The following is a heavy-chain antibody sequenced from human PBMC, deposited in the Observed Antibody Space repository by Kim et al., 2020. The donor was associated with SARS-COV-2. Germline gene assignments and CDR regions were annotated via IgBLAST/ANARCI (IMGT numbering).Heavy chain of an antibody. CDR3: AKAVGDFWSGPDY. Sequence: GGSLRLXCAASGFPFISYVMSWVRQAPGKGLEWVSALGDIGGSTYYADSVKGRFTISRDNSKSTVYLQMSSLRAEDTAVYYCAKAVGDFWSGPDYWGQGTLVAVSS. V-gene: IGHV3-23*01. J-gene: IGHJ4*02. D-gene: IGHD3-3*01. CDR2: LGDIGGST. CDR1: GFPFISYV.